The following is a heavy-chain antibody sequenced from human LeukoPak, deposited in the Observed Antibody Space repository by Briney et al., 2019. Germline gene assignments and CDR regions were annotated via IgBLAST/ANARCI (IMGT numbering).Heavy chain of an antibody. CDR3: ARDYRSSGWYRLYYYYGMDV. Sequence: PGGSLRLSCAASGFTFSSYSMNWVRQAPGKGLEWVSSISSSSSYIYYADSVKGRFTISRDNAKNSLYLQMNSLRAEDTAVYYCARDYRSSGWYRLYYYYGMDVWGQGTTVTVSS. J-gene: IGHJ6*02. V-gene: IGHV3-21*01. CDR2: ISSSSSYI. D-gene: IGHD6-19*01. CDR1: GFTFSSYS.